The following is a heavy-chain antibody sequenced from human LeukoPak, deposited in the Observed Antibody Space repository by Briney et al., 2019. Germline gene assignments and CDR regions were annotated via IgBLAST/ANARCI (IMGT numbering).Heavy chain of an antibody. CDR3: ARLQPLYGDYALDY. CDR2: ISSSSSYI. V-gene: IGHV3-21*01. D-gene: IGHD4-17*01. J-gene: IGHJ4*02. CDR1: GFTCSSYS. Sequence: PGGSLRLXCAASGFTCSSYSMNWVRRAPGKGLESVTSISSSSSYIYYADSVKGRFTISRDNAKNSLYLQMNSLRAEDTAVYYCARLQPLYGDYALDYWGQGTLVTVSS.